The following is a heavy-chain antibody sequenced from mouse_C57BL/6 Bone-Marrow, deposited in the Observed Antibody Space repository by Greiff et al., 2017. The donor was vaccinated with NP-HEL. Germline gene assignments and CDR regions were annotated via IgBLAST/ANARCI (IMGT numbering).Heavy chain of an antibody. CDR1: GYTFTSYG. D-gene: IGHD1-1*01. CDR3: ARDHGSSYWYFDV. CDR2: IYIGNGYT. V-gene: IGHV1-58*01. J-gene: IGHJ1*03. Sequence: EVKLQESGAELVRPGSSVKMSCKTSGYTFTSYGINWVKQRPGQALEWIGYIYIGNGYTEYNAKFKGKATLTSDTSSSTAYMQLSSLTSEDSAIYFCARDHGSSYWYFDVWGTGTTVTVSS.